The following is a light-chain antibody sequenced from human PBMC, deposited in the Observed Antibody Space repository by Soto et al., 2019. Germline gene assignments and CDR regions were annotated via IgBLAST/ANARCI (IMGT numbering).Light chain of an antibody. CDR1: QSVSSN. J-gene: IGKJ1*01. CDR2: GAS. CDR3: QEYNNWPQT. Sequence: EIVMTQSPATLSVSPGERATLSCRASQSVSSNLAWYQQKPGQAPRLLIYGASTRATGIPARFSGSGSGTEFRLTISSLQSEDFAVYYCQEYNNWPQTFGQGTKV. V-gene: IGKV3-15*01.